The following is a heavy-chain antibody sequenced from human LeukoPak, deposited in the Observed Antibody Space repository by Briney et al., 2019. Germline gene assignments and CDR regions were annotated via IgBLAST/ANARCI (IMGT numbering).Heavy chain of an antibody. Sequence: SETLSLTCALYGGSFSGYYWSWIRQPPGKGLEWIGEINHSGSTNYNPSLKSRVTISVDTSKNQFSLKLSSVTAADTAVYYCARGSPIQQTYRHYYYMDVWGKGTTVTVSS. J-gene: IGHJ6*03. CDR1: GGSFSGYY. D-gene: IGHD5-18*01. CDR3: ARGSPIQQTYRHYYYMDV. V-gene: IGHV4-34*01. CDR2: INHSGST.